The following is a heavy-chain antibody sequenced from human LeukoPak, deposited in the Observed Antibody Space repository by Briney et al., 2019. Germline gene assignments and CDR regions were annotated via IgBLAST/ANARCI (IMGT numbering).Heavy chain of an antibody. CDR1: GGTFSSYA. CDR3: ARGPMGDITIFGVVKPDAFDI. CDR2: IIPIFGTA. Sequence: GASVKVSCKASGGTFSSYAISWVRQAPGQGLEWMGGIIPIFGTANYAQKFQGRVTITTDESTSTAYMELSSLRSEDTAVYHCARGPMGDITIFGVVKPDAFDIWGQGTMVTVSS. V-gene: IGHV1-69*05. J-gene: IGHJ3*02. D-gene: IGHD3-3*01.